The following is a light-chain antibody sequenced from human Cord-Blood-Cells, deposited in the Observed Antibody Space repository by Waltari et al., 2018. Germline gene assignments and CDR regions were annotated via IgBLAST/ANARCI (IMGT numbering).Light chain of an antibody. CDR3: QQYGRSPWT. CDR1: QSVSSSY. J-gene: IGKJ1*01. V-gene: IGKV3-20*01. CDR2: GAS. Sequence: EIVLTQSPGTLSLSPGERATLSCRASQSVSSSYLAWYQQKPCQAPRLLIDGASSRATGIAGRFSGSGSGTDFTLTISRLEPEDVAVYYWQQYGRSPWTFGQGTKVEIK.